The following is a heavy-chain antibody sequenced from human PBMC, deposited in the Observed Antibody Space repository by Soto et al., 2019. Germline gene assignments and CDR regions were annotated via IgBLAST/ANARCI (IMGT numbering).Heavy chain of an antibody. CDR1: GYTFTSYY. V-gene: IGHV1-46*01. D-gene: IGHD3-10*01. Sequence: ASVKVSCKASGYTFTSYYMHWVRQAPGQGLEWMGIINPSGGSTSYAQKFQGRVTMTRDTSTSTVYMELSSLRSEDTAVYYCARVALPYSYGSGTPGAFDIWGQGTMVTVSS. CDR3: ARVALPYSYGSGTPGAFDI. J-gene: IGHJ3*02. CDR2: INPSGGST.